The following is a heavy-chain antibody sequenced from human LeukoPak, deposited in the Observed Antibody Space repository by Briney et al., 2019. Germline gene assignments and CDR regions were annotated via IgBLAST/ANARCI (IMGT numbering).Heavy chain of an antibody. J-gene: IGHJ3*01. CDR2: IASSGRNT. CDR1: GFNFKDAA. Sequence: GGSLRLSCAASGFNFKDAAMTWVRQAPGKGLEWVSLIASSGRNTYSPDSVRGRFTISRDNSKKTLSLQMNSLRVEDTAIDYCAKDIQLSAWGLGTMVTVSS. CDR3: AKDIQLSA. D-gene: IGHD5-24*01. V-gene: IGHV3-23*01.